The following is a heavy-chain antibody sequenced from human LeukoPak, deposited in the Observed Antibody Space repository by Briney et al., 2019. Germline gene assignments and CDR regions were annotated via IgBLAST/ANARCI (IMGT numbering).Heavy chain of an antibody. CDR1: GFTFSSYW. CDR2: IKQDGSEK. Sequence: PGGSLRLSCVVSGFTFSSYWMSWVRQAPGKGLEWVANIKQDGSEKYYVDSVKGRFTMSRDNAKNSLYLQMNSLRAEDTAVYYCARVQWELRGVASYFEYWGQGALATVST. J-gene: IGHJ4*02. V-gene: IGHV3-7*01. D-gene: IGHD1-26*01. CDR3: ARVQWELRGVASYFEY.